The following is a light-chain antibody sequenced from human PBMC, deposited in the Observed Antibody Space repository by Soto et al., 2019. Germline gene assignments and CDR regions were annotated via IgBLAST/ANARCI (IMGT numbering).Light chain of an antibody. CDR3: PKYNIAPSWT. J-gene: IGKJ1*01. V-gene: IGKV1-27*01. CDR1: QGISNY. CDR2: SAS. Sequence: DIQMTQSPSTLSASVGDRASQGISNYLACYQRKPGKVPDLLISSASTLQSGAPSRFSGSGSGTDFTPTISSLQPEDVGTYYCPKYNIAPSWTFGQGTKVDIK.